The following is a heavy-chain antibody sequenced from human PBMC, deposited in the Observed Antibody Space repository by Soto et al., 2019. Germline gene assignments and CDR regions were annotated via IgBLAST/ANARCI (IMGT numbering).Heavy chain of an antibody. Sequence: QVQLQESGPGLVKPSQTLSLTCTVSGASISSGGYYWSWIRQHPGRGLEWIGYIYYTGSTFYNPSLKSRVTSSVDTSKTQFTLRLSSVTATDTAVYYCARLTDDHGGNSDWLDPWGQGTLVTVSS. CDR1: GASISSGGYY. J-gene: IGHJ5*02. D-gene: IGHD4-17*01. CDR2: IYYTGST. V-gene: IGHV4-31*03. CDR3: ARLTDDHGGNSDWLDP.